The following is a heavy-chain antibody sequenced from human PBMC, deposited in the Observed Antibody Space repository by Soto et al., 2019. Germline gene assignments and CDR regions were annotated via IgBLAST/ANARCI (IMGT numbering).Heavy chain of an antibody. J-gene: IGHJ4*02. CDR2: IYYSGST. D-gene: IGHD1-26*01. CDR1: GGSISNYY. Sequence: QVQLQESGPGLVKPSETLSLTCTVSGGSISNYYWSWIRQHPGKGLEWIGYIYYSGSTNYNPSLKSRVTISVDTSKNQFSLKLTSVTAADTAVYYCARDKGATSYWGQGTLVTVSS. CDR3: ARDKGATSY. V-gene: IGHV4-59*01.